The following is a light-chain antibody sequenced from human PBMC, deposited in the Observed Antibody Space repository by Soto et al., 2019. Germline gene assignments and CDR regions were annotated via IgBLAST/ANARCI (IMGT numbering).Light chain of an antibody. Sequence: QSALTQPASVSGSPGQSITISCTGTSSDVGGYNLVSWYKQHPGKAPKLMIYEVTKRPSGVSNRFSGSKSGNTASLTISGLQIEDEADYYCCSYAGSSVLFGGGTKVTVL. CDR2: EVT. CDR1: SSDVGGYNL. CDR3: CSYAGSSVL. V-gene: IGLV2-23*02. J-gene: IGLJ2*01.